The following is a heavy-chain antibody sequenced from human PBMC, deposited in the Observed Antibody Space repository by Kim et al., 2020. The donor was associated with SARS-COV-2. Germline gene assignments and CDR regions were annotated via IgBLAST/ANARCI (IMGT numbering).Heavy chain of an antibody. V-gene: IGHV1-2*06. Sequence: ASVKVSCKASGYTFTGYYMHWVRQAPGQGLEWMGRINPNSGGTNYAQKFQGRVTMTRDTSISTAYMELSRLRSDDTAVYYCARFDYGDYEGDSPTYWYFDLWGRGTLVTVSS. J-gene: IGHJ2*01. CDR2: INPNSGGT. CDR3: ARFDYGDYEGDSPTYWYFDL. CDR1: GYTFTGYY. D-gene: IGHD4-17*01.